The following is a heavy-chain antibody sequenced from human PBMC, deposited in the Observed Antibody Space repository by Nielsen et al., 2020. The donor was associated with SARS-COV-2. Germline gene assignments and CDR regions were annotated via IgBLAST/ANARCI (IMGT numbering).Heavy chain of an antibody. V-gene: IGHV3-23*01. Sequence: GESLKISCAASGFTFSSYAMSWVRQAPGKGLEWVSAISGSGGSTYYADSVKGRFTISRDNSKNTLYLQMNSLRAEDTAVYYCAANTGYSDWGIRYWGQGTLVTVSS. CDR3: AANTGYSDWGIRY. D-gene: IGHD6-13*01. CDR1: GFTFSSYA. J-gene: IGHJ4*02. CDR2: ISGSGGST.